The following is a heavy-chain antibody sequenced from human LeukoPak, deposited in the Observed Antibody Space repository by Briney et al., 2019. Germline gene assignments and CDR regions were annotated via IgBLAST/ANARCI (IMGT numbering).Heavy chain of an antibody. CDR1: GFTFSSYS. V-gene: IGHV3-48*01. CDR3: ARDPDNYYDSSGSFDY. J-gene: IGHJ4*02. CDR2: ISSSSSTI. Sequence: GGSLRLSCAASGFTFSSYSMNWVHQAPGKGPEWVSYISSSSSTIYYADSVKGRFTISRDNAKNSLYLQMNSLRAEDTAVYYCARDPDNYYDSSGSFDYWGQGTLVTVSS. D-gene: IGHD3-22*01.